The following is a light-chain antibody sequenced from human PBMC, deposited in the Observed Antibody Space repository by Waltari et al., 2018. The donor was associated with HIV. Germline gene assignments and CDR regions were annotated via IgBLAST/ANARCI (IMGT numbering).Light chain of an antibody. CDR2: KNN. CDR1: RSNIGSNF. CDR3: AAWDDSLRGHVM. Sequence: QSVLTQPPSASATPGQRVTISCSGTRSNIGSNFVFWSQQFPGTAPKLLIYKNNKRFSGFPDRFSGSKSGPSASLAISWLRSEDEGVYYCAAWDDSLRGHVMFGGGTNLTV. V-gene: IGLV1-47*01. J-gene: IGLJ3*02.